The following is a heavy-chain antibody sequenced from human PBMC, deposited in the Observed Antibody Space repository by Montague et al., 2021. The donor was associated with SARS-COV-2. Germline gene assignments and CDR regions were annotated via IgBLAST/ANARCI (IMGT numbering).Heavy chain of an antibody. J-gene: IGHJ4*02. D-gene: IGHD3-3*01. V-gene: IGHV4-31*03. CDR3: ARATRITIFGVVNQFDY. Sequence: TLSLTCTVSGGSISSGGYYWSWIRQHPGKGLEWIGYIYYSESTYYNPSLKSRVTISVDTSKNQLSLKLSSVTAADTAVYYCARATRITIFGVVNQFDYWGQGTLVTVSS. CDR2: IYYSEST. CDR1: GGSISSGGYY.